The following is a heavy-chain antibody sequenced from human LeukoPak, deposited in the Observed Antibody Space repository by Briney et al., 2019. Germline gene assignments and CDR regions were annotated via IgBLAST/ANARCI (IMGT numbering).Heavy chain of an antibody. D-gene: IGHD3-3*01. CDR2: IYYSGST. CDR3: ARGGFWSGYAPRIRPYYFDY. J-gene: IGHJ4*02. Sequence: SETLSLTCTVSGGSISSGGYYWSWIRQHPGKGLEWIGYIYYSGSTYYNPSLESRVTISVDTSKNQFSLKLSSVTAADTAVYYCARGGFWSGYAPRIRPYYFDYWGQGTLVTVSS. CDR1: GGSISSGGYY. V-gene: IGHV4-31*03.